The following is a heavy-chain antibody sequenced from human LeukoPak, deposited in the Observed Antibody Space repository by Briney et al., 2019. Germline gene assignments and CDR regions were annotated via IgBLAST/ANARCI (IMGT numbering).Heavy chain of an antibody. J-gene: IGHJ5*02. CDR1: GSSMSSSSYY. CDR3: ARLANSAYASGSRLNWFDP. CDR2: IYYSGNT. Sequence: SDTLSLTCTVSGSSMSSSSYYWGWIRQPPGKGLEWIGTIYYSGNTYYNTSLKGRVTISVDTSKNQFSLKLSSVAAADTAVYYCARLANSAYASGSRLNWFDPWGQGTLVSVSS. D-gene: IGHD3-10*01. V-gene: IGHV4-39*01.